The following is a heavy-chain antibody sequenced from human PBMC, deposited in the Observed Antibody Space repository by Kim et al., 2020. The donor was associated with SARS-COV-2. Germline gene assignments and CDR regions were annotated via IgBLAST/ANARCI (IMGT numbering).Heavy chain of an antibody. CDR3: ARRSQQLVRVFDP. D-gene: IGHD6-13*01. J-gene: IGHJ5*02. CDR1: GGSFSGYY. CDR2: INHSGST. V-gene: IGHV4-34*01. Sequence: SETLSLTCAVYGGSFSGYYWSWIRQPPGKGLEWIGEINHSGSTNYNPSLKSRVTISVDTSKNQFSLKLSSVTAADTAVYYCARRSQQLVRVFDPWGQGTL.